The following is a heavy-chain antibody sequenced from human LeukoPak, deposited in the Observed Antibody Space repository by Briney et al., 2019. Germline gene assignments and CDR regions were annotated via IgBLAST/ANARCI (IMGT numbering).Heavy chain of an antibody. J-gene: IGHJ4*02. CDR2: SGDGGDT. D-gene: IGHD6-19*01. V-gene: IGHV3-23*01. CDR1: GFTFSSYA. CDR3: GKSGSRDWDYFGY. Sequence: PGGSLRLSCAASGFTFSSYAMNWVRQAPGKGLEWVSTSGDGGDTHYADSVRGRFTISRANSKNTLFMQMNSLRAEDTAVYYCGKSGSRDWDYFGYWSQGTLVTASS.